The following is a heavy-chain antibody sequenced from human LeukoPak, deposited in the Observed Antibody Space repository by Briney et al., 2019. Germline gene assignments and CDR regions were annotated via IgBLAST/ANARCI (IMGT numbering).Heavy chain of an antibody. CDR1: GFTFSSYW. CDR3: AREAGPNYYDSSGCIDY. D-gene: IGHD3-22*01. Sequence: GGSLRLSCAASGFTFSSYWMSWVRQAPGKGLEWVAVIWYDGSNKYYADSVKGRFTISRDNSKNTLYLQMNSLRAEDTAVYYCAREAGPNYYDSSGCIDYWGQGTLVTVSS. J-gene: IGHJ4*02. CDR2: IWYDGSNK. V-gene: IGHV3-33*08.